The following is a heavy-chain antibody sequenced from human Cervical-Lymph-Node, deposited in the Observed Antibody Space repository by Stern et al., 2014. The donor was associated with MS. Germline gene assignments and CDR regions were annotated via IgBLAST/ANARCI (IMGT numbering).Heavy chain of an antibody. D-gene: IGHD5-18*01. CDR2: TSYDGGNR. Sequence: QVQLVQSGGGVVQPGTSLRLSCTGSRFTFRSYGLHWVRQAPGKGLEWVSVTSYDGGNRQYADSVKGRFTISRDNSKNTVYLHLNSLRPEDTGVYHCAKDRRGGYNYLYGMDVWGQGTTVTVS. V-gene: IGHV3-30*18. CDR3: AKDRRGGYNYLYGMDV. CDR1: RFTFRSYG. J-gene: IGHJ6*02.